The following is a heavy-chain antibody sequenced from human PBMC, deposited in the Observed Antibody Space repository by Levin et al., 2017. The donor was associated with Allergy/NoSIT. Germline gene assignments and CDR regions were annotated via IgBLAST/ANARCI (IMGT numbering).Heavy chain of an antibody. J-gene: IGHJ4*02. CDR1: GFTFSSHW. V-gene: IGHV3-7*01. CDR3: ARDLLTYSGEAFDY. D-gene: IGHD5-12*01. CDR2: IKEDGGQK. Sequence: SCAASGFTFSSHWMSWVRQAPGKGLEWVANIKEDGGQKYYVDSVKGRFTISRDNAKNSLYLQMNSLRVEDTAVYFCARDLLTYSGEAFDYWGQGTLVTVSS.